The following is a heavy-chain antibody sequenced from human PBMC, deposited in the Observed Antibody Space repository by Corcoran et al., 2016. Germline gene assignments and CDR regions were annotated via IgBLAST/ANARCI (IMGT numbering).Heavy chain of an antibody. Sequence: EVQLVESGGGLVKPGGSLRLSCAASGFTFSSYSMNWVRQAPGKGLEWVSSISSSSYIYYADSVKGRFTISRDNAKNSLYLQMNSLRAEDTAVYYCARGPVYYYDSSGYFGYWGQGTLVTVSS. CDR1: GFTFSSYS. CDR2: ISSSSYI. V-gene: IGHV3-21*01. J-gene: IGHJ4*02. D-gene: IGHD3-22*01. CDR3: ARGPVYYYDSSGYFGY.